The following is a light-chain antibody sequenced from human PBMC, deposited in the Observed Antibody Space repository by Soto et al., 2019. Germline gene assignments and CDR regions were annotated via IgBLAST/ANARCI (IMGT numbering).Light chain of an antibody. CDR3: NSYTRSTTLVV. J-gene: IGLJ2*01. V-gene: IGLV2-14*01. Sequence: SALTQPASVSGSPGQSITISCTGTSSAVGAYNYVSWYQQHPGKAPKLMIYDVTNRPSGVSSRFSGSKSGNTASLTISGLQAEDEADYYCNSYTRSTTLVVFGGGTQLTVL. CDR1: SSAVGAYNY. CDR2: DVT.